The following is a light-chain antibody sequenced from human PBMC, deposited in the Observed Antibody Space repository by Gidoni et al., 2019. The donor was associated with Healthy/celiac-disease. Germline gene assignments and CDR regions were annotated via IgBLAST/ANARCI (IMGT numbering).Light chain of an antibody. Sequence: IFMTPSPATLSVSPGDRATIPCRASQSVSSNLAWYQQKPGQAPRLLIYGASTRATGIPARFSGSGSGTEFTLTISSLQSEDFAVYYCQQYNNWPPMTFGPGTKVDIK. CDR1: QSVSSN. J-gene: IGKJ3*01. CDR2: GAS. CDR3: QQYNNWPPMT. V-gene: IGKV3-15*01.